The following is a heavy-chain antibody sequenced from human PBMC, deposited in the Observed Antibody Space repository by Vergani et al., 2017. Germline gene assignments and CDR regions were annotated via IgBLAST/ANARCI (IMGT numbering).Heavy chain of an antibody. V-gene: IGHV5-51*03. Sequence: EVQLVQSGAEVKKPGESLTISCKGSGYSFTSYWIGWVRQMPGKGLEWMGIIYPGDSDTRYSPSFQGQGTISADKSISTAYLQWSSLKASDTAMYYCARSGEMATTITWYFDLWGRGTLVTVSS. CDR1: GYSFTSYW. CDR2: IYPGDSDT. J-gene: IGHJ2*01. D-gene: IGHD5-24*01. CDR3: ARSGEMATTITWYFDL.